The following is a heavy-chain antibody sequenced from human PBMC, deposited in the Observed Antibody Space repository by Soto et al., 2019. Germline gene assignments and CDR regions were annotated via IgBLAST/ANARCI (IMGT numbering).Heavy chain of an antibody. D-gene: IGHD4-17*01. J-gene: IGHJ5*02. CDR2: ISAYNGNT. Sequence: QVQLVQSGAEVKKPGASVKVSCKASGYTFTSFGISWVRQAPGQGLEWMGWISAYNGNTNYAQKFQGRVIMTTDTSTSTDYMELRSLRSDDTDVYYCASMSSYGDYENWFDPWGQGTLVTVSS. CDR1: GYTFTSFG. CDR3: ASMSSYGDYENWFDP. V-gene: IGHV1-18*01.